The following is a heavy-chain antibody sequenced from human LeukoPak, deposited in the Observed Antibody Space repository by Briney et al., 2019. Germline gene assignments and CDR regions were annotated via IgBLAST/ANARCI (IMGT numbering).Heavy chain of an antibody. D-gene: IGHD6-19*01. CDR2: ISGSGGST. CDR3: AKTNHWYSSGSYSYGMDV. CDR1: GFTFSSYA. J-gene: IGHJ6*02. Sequence: GGSLRLSCAASGFTFSSYAMSWVRKAPGKGLEWVSAISGSGGSTYYADSVKGRFTISRDNSKNTLYLQMNSLRAEDTAVYYCAKTNHWYSSGSYSYGMDVWGQGTTVTVSS. V-gene: IGHV3-23*01.